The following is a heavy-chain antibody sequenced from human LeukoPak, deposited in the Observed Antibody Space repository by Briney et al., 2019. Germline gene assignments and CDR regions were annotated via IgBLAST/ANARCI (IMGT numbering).Heavy chain of an antibody. D-gene: IGHD3-22*01. V-gene: IGHV3-15*07. Sequence: GGSLRLSCAASGFTFNNAWMNWVRQAPGKGLEWVGRIKSKPDGGTSDYAAPVKGRFTISRDDSKNMLYLQMNSLTTEDTAVYYCSTYYYDTSGYPYLDYWGQGTLVTVSS. CDR1: GFTFNNAW. CDR3: STYYYDTSGYPYLDY. CDR2: IKSKPDGGTS. J-gene: IGHJ4*02.